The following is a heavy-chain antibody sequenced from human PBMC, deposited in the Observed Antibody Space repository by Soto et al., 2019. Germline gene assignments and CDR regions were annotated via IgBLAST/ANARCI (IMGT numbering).Heavy chain of an antibody. D-gene: IGHD3-9*01. CDR3: AKVQPDHYDILTGYSQYYFDY. CDR2: ISGSVGST. V-gene: IGHV3-23*01. Sequence: GGSLRLSCAASGFTFSSYAMSWVRQAPGKGLEWVSAISGSVGSTYYADSVKGRFTISRYNSKNTLYLQMNSLRAEDTAVYYCAKVQPDHYDILTGYSQYYFDYLGQGTLVTVSS. CDR1: GFTFSSYA. J-gene: IGHJ4*02.